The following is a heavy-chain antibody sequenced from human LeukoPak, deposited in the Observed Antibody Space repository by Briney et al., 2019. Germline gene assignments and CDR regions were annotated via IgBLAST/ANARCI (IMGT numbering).Heavy chain of an antibody. J-gene: IGHJ4*02. Sequence: SVKVSCKASGGTFSSYAISWVRQAPGQGLEWMGRIIPIFGTANYAQKFQGRVTITTDESTSTAYMELSSLRSEDTAVYYCARAPMRIAAAGTRVYYFDYWGQGTLVTVSS. CDR1: GGTFSSYA. V-gene: IGHV1-69*05. CDR3: ARAPMRIAAAGTRVYYFDY. CDR2: IIPIFGTA. D-gene: IGHD6-13*01.